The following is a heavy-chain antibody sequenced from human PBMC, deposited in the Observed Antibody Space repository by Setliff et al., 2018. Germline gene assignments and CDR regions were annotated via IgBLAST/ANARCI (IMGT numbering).Heavy chain of an antibody. CDR3: ARELRSPYWHLDS. D-gene: IGHD3-16*01. CDR1: GGTFSSSG. CDR2: FIPILGAT. V-gene: IGHV1-69*13. J-gene: IGHJ5*01. Sequence: SVKVSCKSSGGTFSSSGITWVRQAPGQGLQWLGRFIPILGATNYAQNFQGRVTITADESTSTGYMELRSLRSDDTAVYYCARELRSPYWHLDSWGQGTQVTV.